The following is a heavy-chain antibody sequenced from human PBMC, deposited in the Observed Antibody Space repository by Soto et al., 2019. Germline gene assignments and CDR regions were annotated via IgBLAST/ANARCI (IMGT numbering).Heavy chain of an antibody. CDR2: IYYSGST. CDR1: GGSISSGGYY. Sequence: SETLSLTCTVSGGSISSGGYYWSWIRQHPGKGLEWIGYIYYSGSTYYNPSLKSRVTISVDTSKNQFSLKLSSVTAADTAVYYCARGGYSGYDFDYYYYGMDVWGQGTTVTVSS. CDR3: ARGGYSGYDFDYYYYGMDV. V-gene: IGHV4-31*03. D-gene: IGHD5-12*01. J-gene: IGHJ6*02.